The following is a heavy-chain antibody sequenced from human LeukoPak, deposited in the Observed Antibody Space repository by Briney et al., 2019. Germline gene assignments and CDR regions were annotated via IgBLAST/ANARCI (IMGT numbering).Heavy chain of an antibody. CDR2: ISGSGGST. V-gene: IGHV3-23*01. CDR3: AKDVDYYDSSFDFDY. J-gene: IGHJ4*02. D-gene: IGHD3-22*01. Sequence: GGSLRLSCAASGFTFSSYAMSWVRQAPGKGLEWVSAISGSGGSTYYADSVKGRFTISRDNSKNTLYLQMNSLRAEDTAVYYCAKDVDYYDSSFDFDYWGRGTLVTVSS. CDR1: GFTFSSYA.